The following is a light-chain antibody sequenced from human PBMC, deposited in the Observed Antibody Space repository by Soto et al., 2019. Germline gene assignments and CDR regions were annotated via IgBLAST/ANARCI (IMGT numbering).Light chain of an antibody. J-gene: IGKJ1*01. CDR1: QSVLYSSNNKNY. V-gene: IGKV4-1*01. CDR3: QQYYSPWT. CDR2: WAS. Sequence: DIVMTQSPDSLAVSLGERATINCKSSQSVLYSSNNKNYLAWYQQKPGQPPKLLIYWASTRESGVPDRFSGSGSGTDFTLTISRLQAEDVAVYYCQQYYSPWTFGRGTKVDLK.